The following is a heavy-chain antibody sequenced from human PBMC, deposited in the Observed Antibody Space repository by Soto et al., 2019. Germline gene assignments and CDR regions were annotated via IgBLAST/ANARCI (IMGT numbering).Heavy chain of an antibody. D-gene: IGHD4-17*01. J-gene: IGHJ5*02. Sequence: GGSLRLSCAASGFTFSSYSMNWVRQAPGKGLEWVSSISSSSSYIYYADSVKGRFTISRDNAKNSLYLQMNSLRAEDTAVYYCARGIDYAVSNWFDPWGQGTLVTVSS. CDR1: GFTFSSYS. CDR3: ARGIDYAVSNWFDP. V-gene: IGHV3-21*01. CDR2: ISSSSSYI.